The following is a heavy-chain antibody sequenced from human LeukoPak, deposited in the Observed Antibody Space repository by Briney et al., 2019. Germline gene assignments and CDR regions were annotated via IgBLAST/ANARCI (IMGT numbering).Heavy chain of an antibody. J-gene: IGHJ4*02. Sequence: ASVKVSCKASGYTFSNYGISWVRQAPGQGLEWMGWISAYNGNTNYAQKFQGRVTMTTDTSTYTVYMELRSLRSDDTAVYYCARDLTAGRLVAGVVYWGQGTLVTVSS. CDR1: GYTFSNYG. D-gene: IGHD7-27*01. CDR3: ARDLTAGRLVAGVVY. V-gene: IGHV1-18*01. CDR2: ISAYNGNT.